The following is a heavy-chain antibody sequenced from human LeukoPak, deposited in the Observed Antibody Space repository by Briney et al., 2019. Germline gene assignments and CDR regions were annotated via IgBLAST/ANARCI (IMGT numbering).Heavy chain of an antibody. V-gene: IGHV3-48*04. CDR1: GFTFSTYS. Sequence: GGSLRLSCAASGFTFSTYSMNWVRQAPGKGLEWVSYISTSSSTIYYADSVKGRFTISRDDAKNSLYLQMNSLRAEDTAMYYCARQGPFGDLDYWGQGTLVTVSS. D-gene: IGHD4-17*01. J-gene: IGHJ4*02. CDR3: ARQGPFGDLDY. CDR2: ISTSSSTI.